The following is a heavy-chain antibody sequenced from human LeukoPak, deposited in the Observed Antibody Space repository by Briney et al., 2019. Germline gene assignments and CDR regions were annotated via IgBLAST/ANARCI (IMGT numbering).Heavy chain of an antibody. Sequence: ASVKVSCKASGYTFTGYYMHWVRQAPGQGLEWMGWINPNSGGTNYAQKFQGRVTMTRDTSISTAYMELSRLRSDDTAVYYCATVYRSGWYKEDFDYWGQGTLVTVSS. V-gene: IGHV1-2*02. CDR3: ATVYRSGWYKEDFDY. CDR2: INPNSGGT. CDR1: GYTFTGYY. D-gene: IGHD6-19*01. J-gene: IGHJ4*02.